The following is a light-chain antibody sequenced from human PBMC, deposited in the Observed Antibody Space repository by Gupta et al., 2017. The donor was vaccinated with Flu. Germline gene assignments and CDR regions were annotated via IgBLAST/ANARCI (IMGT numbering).Light chain of an antibody. CDR2: VAS. J-gene: IGKJ2*02. CDR3: QQYGTSPCT. Sequence: ASPPLSPGERSAISCRASRSGNSDFLAWYQQRPGQAPKLLIYVASSRATGVPDRFSGSGSGTDFTLTIRRLEPEDFAVYFCQQYGTSPCTFGQGTKLEIK. CDR1: RSGNSDF. V-gene: IGKV3-20*01.